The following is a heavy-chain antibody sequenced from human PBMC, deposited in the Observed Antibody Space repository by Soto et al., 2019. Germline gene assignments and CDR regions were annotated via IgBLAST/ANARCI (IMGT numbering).Heavy chain of an antibody. J-gene: IGHJ4*02. CDR3: AKILLADSYGPGPFDY. D-gene: IGHD5-18*01. Sequence: GGSLRLSCAASGFTFSSYAMSWVRQAPGKGLEWVSAISGSGGSTYYADSVKGRFTISRDNSKNTLYLQMNSLRAEDTAVYYCAKILLADSYGPGPFDYWGQGTLGTVSS. CDR2: ISGSGGST. CDR1: GFTFSSYA. V-gene: IGHV3-23*01.